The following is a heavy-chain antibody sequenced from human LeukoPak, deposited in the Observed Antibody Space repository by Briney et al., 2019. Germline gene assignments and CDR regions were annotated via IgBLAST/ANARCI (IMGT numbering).Heavy chain of an antibody. J-gene: IGHJ6*02. CDR1: DGSISSYY. Sequence: SETLSLTCTVSDGSISSYYWGWIRQPPGKGLEWIGYIYYSGSTNYNPSLKSRVTISVDTSKNQCSLKLSSVTAADTAVYYCAGVLRYFDTYYYYGMDVWGQGTTVTVSS. CDR3: AGVLRYFDTYYYYGMDV. CDR2: IYYSGST. D-gene: IGHD3-9*01. V-gene: IGHV4-59*01.